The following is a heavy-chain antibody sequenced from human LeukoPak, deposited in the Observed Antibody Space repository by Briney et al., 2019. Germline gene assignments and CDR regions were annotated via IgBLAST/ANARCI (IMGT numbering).Heavy chain of an antibody. D-gene: IGHD4-17*01. J-gene: IGHJ4*02. V-gene: IGHV3-30*04. CDR1: GFTFSSYA. CDR2: ITYDGSNK. CDR3: TSTYGDYVPFDY. Sequence: GGSLRLSCAASGFTFSSYAMHWVRQAPGKGLEWVAAITYDGSNKYYAESVKGRFTISRDNSKNTMYLQMNSLKTEDTAVYYCTSTYGDYVPFDYWGQGTLVTVSS.